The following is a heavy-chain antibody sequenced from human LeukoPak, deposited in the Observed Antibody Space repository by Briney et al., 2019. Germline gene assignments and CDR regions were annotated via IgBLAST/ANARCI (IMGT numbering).Heavy chain of an antibody. V-gene: IGHV4-34*01. Sequence: SETLSLTCAVYGGSFSGYYWSWIRQPPGKGLEWIGEINHSGSTNYNPSLKSRVTISVDTSKNQFSLKLSSVTAADTAVYYCARGRSGYSYGLSWFDPWGQGTLVTVSS. CDR2: INHSGST. J-gene: IGHJ5*02. CDR1: GGSFSGYY. D-gene: IGHD5-18*01. CDR3: ARGRSGYSYGLSWFDP.